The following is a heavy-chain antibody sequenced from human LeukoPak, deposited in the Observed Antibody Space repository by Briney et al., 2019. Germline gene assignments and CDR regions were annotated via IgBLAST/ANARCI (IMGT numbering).Heavy chain of an antibody. J-gene: IGHJ4*02. D-gene: IGHD2-21*02. Sequence: SETLSLTCTVSGVSITSSDFYWGWIRQPPGKGLEWIATISYSGRTYYNPSLKTRLTISVDTSKNQFSLKLLSVAAADTTVYYCARLKSYCGGDCYPDQFHNWGQGTLVTVSS. V-gene: IGHV4-39*01. CDR1: GVSITSSDFY. CDR3: ARLKSYCGGDCYPDQFHN. CDR2: ISYSGRT.